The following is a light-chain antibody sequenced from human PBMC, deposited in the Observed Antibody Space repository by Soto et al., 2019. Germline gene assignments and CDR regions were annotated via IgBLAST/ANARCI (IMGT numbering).Light chain of an antibody. CDR3: SSYPSSNTLV. V-gene: IGLV2-14*01. Sequence: QSALTQPASVSGAPGQSITISCTGTSSDVGAYNYVSWYQQHPGKAPKLMIFEVSDRPSGVSNGFSGSKSGNTASLTISGLQAEDEADYYCSSYPSSNTLVFGGGTKLTVL. J-gene: IGLJ2*01. CDR1: SSDVGAYNY. CDR2: EVS.